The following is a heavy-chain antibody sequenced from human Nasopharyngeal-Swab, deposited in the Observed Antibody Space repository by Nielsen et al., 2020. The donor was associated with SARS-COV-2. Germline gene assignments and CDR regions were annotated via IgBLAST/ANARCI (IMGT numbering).Heavy chain of an antibody. D-gene: IGHD5-18*01. CDR3: ATAKIQLWTTGYYFDY. V-gene: IGHV4-39*01. CDR2: IYYSGST. CDR1: GGSISSSSCY. Sequence: SETLSLTCTVSGGSISSSSCYWGWIRQPPGKGLEWIGSIYYSGSTYYNPSLKSRVTISVDTSKNQFSLKLSSVTAADTAVYYCATAKIQLWTTGYYFDYWGQGTLVTVSS. J-gene: IGHJ4*02.